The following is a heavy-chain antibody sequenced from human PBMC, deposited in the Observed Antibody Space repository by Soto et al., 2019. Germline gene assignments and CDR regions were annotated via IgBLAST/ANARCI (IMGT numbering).Heavy chain of an antibody. D-gene: IGHD3-16*01. V-gene: IGHV4-30-2*01. Sequence: QLQLQESGSGLVKPSQTLSLTCTVSGDSISSGAYSWSWIRQPPGKGLEWIGCIYHGGSTYYSPSLKGRVTMSVDRSKNQFSLTLSSVAAADTAVYYGARGGSYLNWFDPWGQGTLVTVSS. CDR1: GDSISSGAYS. J-gene: IGHJ5*02. CDR3: ARGGSYLNWFDP. CDR2: IYHGGST.